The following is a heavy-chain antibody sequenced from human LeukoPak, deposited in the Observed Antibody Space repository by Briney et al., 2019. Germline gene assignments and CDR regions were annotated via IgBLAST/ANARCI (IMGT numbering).Heavy chain of an antibody. CDR3: AKHIVVVTAMSGFDY. Sequence: ASVKVSCKASGYTFTSYLISWVRQVPGQGLEWMGWISGHNGNTDYAQKFKDRVTLTTDTSSSTAYMELRSLTSDDTAVYYCAKHIVVVTAMSGFDYWGQGTLVTVSS. J-gene: IGHJ4*02. V-gene: IGHV1-18*01. D-gene: IGHD2-21*02. CDR2: ISGHNGNT. CDR1: GYTFTSYL.